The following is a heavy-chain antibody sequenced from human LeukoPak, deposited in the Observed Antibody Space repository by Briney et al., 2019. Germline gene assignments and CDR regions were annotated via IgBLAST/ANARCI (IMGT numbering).Heavy chain of an antibody. CDR1: GFIFSNFV. CDR2: ITSHGGST. Sequence: VKLGGSLRLSCVASGFIFSNFVMHWVRQAPGKGLEYVSAITSHGGSTYYANSVKGRFAVSRDNSKSTLFLQMGSLRAEDMAVYYCATFGERFSYWGQGTLVTVAS. CDR3: ATFGERFSY. J-gene: IGHJ4*02. V-gene: IGHV3-64*01. D-gene: IGHD3-16*01.